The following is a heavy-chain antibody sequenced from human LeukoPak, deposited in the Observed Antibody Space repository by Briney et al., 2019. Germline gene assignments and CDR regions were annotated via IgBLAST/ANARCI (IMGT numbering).Heavy chain of an antibody. V-gene: IGHV3-30*18. CDR2: ISFDGSNK. CDR1: GFTFSSYG. CDR3: AKEAYYYGSGSYLPYYFDY. Sequence: GGSLRLSCAASGFTFSSYGMHWARQAPGKGLGWGAVISFDGSNKYYADSVKGRFTISRDNSKNTLYLQMNSLRAEDTAVYYCAKEAYYYGSGSYLPYYFDYWGQGTLVTVSS. D-gene: IGHD3-10*01. J-gene: IGHJ4*02.